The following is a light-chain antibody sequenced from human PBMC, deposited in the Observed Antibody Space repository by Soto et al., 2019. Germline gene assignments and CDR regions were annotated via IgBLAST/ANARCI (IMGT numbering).Light chain of an antibody. Sequence: QSVLTQPPSVSGAPRQRVSISCSGATPNIGNNAVNWYQQLPGKAPKLLIYFDDLMPSGVSDRFSGSKSGTSASLAISGLQSEDEADYYCAAWDDSLNVVLFGGGTKVTVL. CDR2: FDD. CDR3: AAWDDSLNVVL. V-gene: IGLV1-36*01. J-gene: IGLJ2*01. CDR1: TPNIGNNA.